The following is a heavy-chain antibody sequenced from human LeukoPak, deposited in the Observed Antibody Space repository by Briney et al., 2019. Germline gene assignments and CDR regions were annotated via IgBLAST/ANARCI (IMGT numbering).Heavy chain of an antibody. Sequence: GGSLRLSCAASGFTFSSYWMYWVRQAPGKGLVWVSRIHSDGSTTSYADSVKGRFTISRDNAKNTLYLQMNTLRAEDTAVYYCLRWRGHAFFESWGQGTLVTVSS. CDR3: LRWRGHAFFES. CDR2: IHSDGSTT. J-gene: IGHJ5*01. V-gene: IGHV3-74*01. CDR1: GFTFSSYW. D-gene: IGHD2-21*01.